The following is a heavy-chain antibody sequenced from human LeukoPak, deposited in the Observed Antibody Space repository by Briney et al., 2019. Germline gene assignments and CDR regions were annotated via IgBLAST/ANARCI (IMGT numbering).Heavy chain of an antibody. CDR1: GFTFSSYG. J-gene: IGHJ4*02. CDR2: IRYDGSNK. V-gene: IGHV3-30*02. Sequence: GGSLRLSCAASGFTFSSYGMHWVRQAPGKGLEWVAFIRYDGSNKYYADSVKGRFTISRDNAKNSLYPQMNSLRTEDTAVYYCVRDGYSWGNFDYWGQGTLVSVSS. D-gene: IGHD2-21*01. CDR3: VRDGYSWGNFDY.